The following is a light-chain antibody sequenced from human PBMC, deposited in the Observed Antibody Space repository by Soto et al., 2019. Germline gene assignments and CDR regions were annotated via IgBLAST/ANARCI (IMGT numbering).Light chain of an antibody. CDR2: EVS. CDR1: SSDVGSYNL. V-gene: IGLV2-14*02. CDR3: SSYTSSVVV. J-gene: IGLJ2*01. Sequence: QSALTQPASVSGSPGQSITISCTGTSSDVGSYNLVSWYQQHPGKAPKLMIYEVSNRPSGVSNRFSGSKSGNTASLTISGLQAEDEADYYCSSYTSSVVVFGGGTKLTVL.